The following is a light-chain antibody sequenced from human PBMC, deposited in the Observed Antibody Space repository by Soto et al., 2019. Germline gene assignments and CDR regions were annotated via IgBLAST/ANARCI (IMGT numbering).Light chain of an antibody. CDR1: QSISSW. V-gene: IGKV1-5*01. J-gene: IGKJ1*01. CDR3: QQYNSYWT. Sequence: DIQMTQSPSTLSASVGDRVTITCRASQSISSWLAWYQQKPGKAPKLLIYDASSLESGVPSRFSGSGSGTEFTLTISSXQPDDFATYYCQQYNSYWTFGQGTKVEIK. CDR2: DAS.